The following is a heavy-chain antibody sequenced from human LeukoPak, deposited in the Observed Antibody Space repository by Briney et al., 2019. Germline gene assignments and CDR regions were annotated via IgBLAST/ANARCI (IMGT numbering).Heavy chain of an antibody. CDR2: ISAYNGNT. CDR3: ARSHLSGSYVVY. D-gene: IGHD1-26*01. J-gene: IGHJ4*02. CDR1: GYTFTSYG. Sequence: ASVKASCKASGYTFTSYGISWVRQAPGQGLEWMGWISAYNGNTNYAQKLQGRVTMTTDTSTSTAYMELRSLRSDDTAVYYCARSHLSGSYVVYWGQGTLVTVSS. V-gene: IGHV1-18*01.